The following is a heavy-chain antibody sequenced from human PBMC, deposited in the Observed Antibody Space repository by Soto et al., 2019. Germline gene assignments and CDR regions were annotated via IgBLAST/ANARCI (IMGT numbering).Heavy chain of an antibody. CDR1: GGPISRGGYS. CDR2: IYHSRRT. Sequence: QLQLQESGSGLVKPSQTLSLTCGVSGGPISRGGYSWSWIRQPPGKGLEWIGYIYHSRRTYYHPSLMIRVTISVDRSKNQFSLKLSSVTAADTAVYYCARVPDYWGQGTLVTVSS. J-gene: IGHJ4*02. CDR3: ARVPDY. V-gene: IGHV4-30-2*01.